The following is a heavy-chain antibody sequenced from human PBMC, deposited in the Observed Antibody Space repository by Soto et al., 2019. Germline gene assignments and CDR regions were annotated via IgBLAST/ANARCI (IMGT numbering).Heavy chain of an antibody. CDR3: AGSFKYGSGTFDAFDI. J-gene: IGHJ3*02. V-gene: IGHV1-69*01. D-gene: IGHD3-10*01. CDR2: IIPIFWTT. Sequence: QVQLVQSGTEVKKPGSSLKVSCKASGGTFSSYAISWVRQAPGQGLEWMGGIIPIFWTTNYAEKFRGRVSITADESTSTAYVELSSLSSEDTAVYYCAGSFKYGSGTFDAFDIWGQGTMVTVSS. CDR1: GGTFSSYA.